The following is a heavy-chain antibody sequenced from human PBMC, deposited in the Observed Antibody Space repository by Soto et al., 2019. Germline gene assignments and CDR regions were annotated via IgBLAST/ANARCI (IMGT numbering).Heavy chain of an antibody. D-gene: IGHD1-26*01. CDR1: GYSFSNYW. V-gene: IGHV5-51*01. J-gene: IGHJ6*02. Sequence: GESLKISCKGSGYSFSNYWIAWVRQMPGKGLEWMGIFYPDDSDARYSPSFQGQVTISVDKSISTAYLQWSSLKASDTAMYYCARHKTRYSTSEHKSYYYEMDVWGQGPTVTVSS. CDR3: ARHKTRYSTSEHKSYYYEMDV. CDR2: FYPDDSDA.